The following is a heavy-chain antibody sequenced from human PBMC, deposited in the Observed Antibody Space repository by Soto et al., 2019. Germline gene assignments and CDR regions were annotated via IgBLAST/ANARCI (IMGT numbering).Heavy chain of an antibody. V-gene: IGHV1-3*01. CDR2: INAGNGDT. CDR1: GYTFTSYA. J-gene: IGHJ4*02. CDR3: ARGWHSGIMAPFDY. Sequence: GASVKVSCKASGYTFTSYAMHWVRQAPGQRLEWMGWINAGNGDTKNSQKFQGRVTITSDTSANTAYMELSSLRSEDTAVYYCARGWHSGIMAPFDYWGQGTLVTVS. D-gene: IGHD3-16*01.